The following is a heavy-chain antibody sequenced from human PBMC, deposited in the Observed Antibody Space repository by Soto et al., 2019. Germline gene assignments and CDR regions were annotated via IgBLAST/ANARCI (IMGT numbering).Heavy chain of an antibody. J-gene: IGHJ5*02. Sequence: SVKGSCKASGGTFSGDTIGWVRQAPGQGLEWMGRIIPILGIANYAQKFQGRVTITADKSTSTAYMELSSLRSEDTAVYYCARGVSSIAARGFDPWGQGTLVTVSS. CDR3: ARGVSSIAARGFDP. CDR2: IIPILGIA. V-gene: IGHV1-69*02. CDR1: GGTFSGDT. D-gene: IGHD6-6*01.